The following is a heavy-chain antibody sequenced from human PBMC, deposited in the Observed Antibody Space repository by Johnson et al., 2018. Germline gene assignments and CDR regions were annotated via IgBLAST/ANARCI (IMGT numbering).Heavy chain of an antibody. CDR2: MNPNSGNT. J-gene: IGHJ1*01. V-gene: IGHV1-8*01. CDR3: ARAIVVKGYFQH. D-gene: IGHD3-22*01. Sequence: QVQLVQSGAEVKKPGASXKVSCKASGYTFTSYDINWVRQATGQGLEWMGWMNPNSGNTGYAQKFQGRVTMTRNTSISTAYMELSSLRSEGTDVDYSARAIVVKGYFQHCGQGTLVTVSS. CDR1: GYTFTSYD.